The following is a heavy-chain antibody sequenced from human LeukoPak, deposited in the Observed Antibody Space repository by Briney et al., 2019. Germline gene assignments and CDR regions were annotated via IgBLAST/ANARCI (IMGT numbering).Heavy chain of an antibody. D-gene: IGHD3-3*01. CDR1: GFTFSSYW. Sequence: GGSLRLSCAASGFTFSSYWMSWVRQAPGKGLEWVANIKQDGSEKYYVDSVKGRFIISRDNAKNSLYLQMNSLRAEDTAVYYCARDRQRITIFGVVIGVGAFDIWGQGTMVTVSS. CDR3: ARDRQRITIFGVVIGVGAFDI. J-gene: IGHJ3*02. CDR2: IKQDGSEK. V-gene: IGHV3-7*01.